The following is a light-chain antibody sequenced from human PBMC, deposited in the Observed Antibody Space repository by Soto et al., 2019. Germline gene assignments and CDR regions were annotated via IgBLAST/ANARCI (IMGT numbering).Light chain of an antibody. CDR2: GAS. Sequence: IQMTQSPSSLSASVGDRVTINCRASQDISKYLHWYQQKSGEAPKLLIYGASILQGGVPARFIGSGSGTHFTLTISSRQPEDFATYYCQQSFRTPLTFGGGTKVEIK. CDR3: QQSFRTPLT. V-gene: IGKV1-39*01. J-gene: IGKJ4*01. CDR1: QDISKY.